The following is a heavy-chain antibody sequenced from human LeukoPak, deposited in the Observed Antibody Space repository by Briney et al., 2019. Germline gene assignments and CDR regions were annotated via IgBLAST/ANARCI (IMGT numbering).Heavy chain of an antibody. CDR3: ARGHLEGYIAAAFWFDP. V-gene: IGHV3-7*01. J-gene: IGHJ5*02. Sequence: GGSLRLSCAASGFTFSSYWMSWVRQAPGKGLEWVANIKQDGSEKYYVDSVKGRFTISRDNAKNSLYLQMNSLRAEDTAVYYCARGHLEGYIAAAFWFDPWGQGTLVTVSS. CDR2: IKQDGSEK. CDR1: GFTFSSYW. D-gene: IGHD6-13*01.